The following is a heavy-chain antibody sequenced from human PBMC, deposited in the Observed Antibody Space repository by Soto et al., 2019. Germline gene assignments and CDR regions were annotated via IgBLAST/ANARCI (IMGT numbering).Heavy chain of an antibody. D-gene: IGHD3-3*01. Sequence: SETLSLTCAVYGGSFSGYYWSWIRQPPGKGLEWIGEINHSGSTNYNPSLKSRVTISVDTSKNQFSLKLSSVTAADTAVYYCASTRFLEWTDAFDIWGQGTMVTVSS. J-gene: IGHJ3*02. CDR3: ASTRFLEWTDAFDI. V-gene: IGHV4-34*01. CDR2: INHSGST. CDR1: GGSFSGYY.